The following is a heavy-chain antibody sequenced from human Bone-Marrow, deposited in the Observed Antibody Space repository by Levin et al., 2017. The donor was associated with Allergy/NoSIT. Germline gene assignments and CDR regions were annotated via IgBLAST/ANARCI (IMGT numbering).Heavy chain of an antibody. CDR1: GFTFSSYG. CDR2: IWYDGSNK. V-gene: IGHV3-33*01. D-gene: IGHD6-13*01. J-gene: IGHJ6*02. CDR3: ARAYSSSWYHTYYYYYGMDV. Sequence: GESLKISCAASGFTFSSYGMHWVRQAPGKGLEWVAVIWYDGSNKYYADSVKGRFTISRDNSKNTLYLQMNSLRAEDTAVYYCARAYSSSWYHTYYYYYGMDVWGQGTTVTVSS.